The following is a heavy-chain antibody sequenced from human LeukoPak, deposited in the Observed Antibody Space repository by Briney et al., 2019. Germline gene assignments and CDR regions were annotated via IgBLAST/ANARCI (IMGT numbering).Heavy chain of an antibody. CDR1: GFTFSSYD. CDR3: AREVYDSSGYPPPPNYGMDV. V-gene: IGHV3-13*04. D-gene: IGHD3-22*01. J-gene: IGHJ6*02. CDR2: IGIAGYT. Sequence: PGGSLRLSCAASGFTFSSYDMHWVRQATGKGLEWVSAIGIAGYTYDPGSVKGRFTISRENAKNSLYLQMNSLRAGDTAVYYCAREVYDSSGYPPPPNYGMDVWGQGTTVTVSS.